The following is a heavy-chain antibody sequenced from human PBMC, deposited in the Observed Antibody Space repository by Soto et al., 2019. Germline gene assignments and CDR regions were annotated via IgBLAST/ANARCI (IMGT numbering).Heavy chain of an antibody. V-gene: IGHV5-51*01. CDR1: GYSFTSYW. D-gene: IGHD2-15*01. CDR2: IYPGDSDT. J-gene: IGHJ3*02. Sequence: GESLKISCKGSGYSFTSYWIGWVRQMPGKGLEWMGIIYPGDSDTRYSPSFQGQVTISADKSISTAYLQWSSLKASDTAMYYCASLVVKQGDCSGGSCYSGIWGQGTMVTVAS. CDR3: ASLVVKQGDCSGGSCYSGI.